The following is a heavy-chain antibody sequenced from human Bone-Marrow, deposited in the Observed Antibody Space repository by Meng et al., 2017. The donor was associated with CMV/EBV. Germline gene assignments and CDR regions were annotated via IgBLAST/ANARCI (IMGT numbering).Heavy chain of an antibody. V-gene: IGHV3-30*02. Sequence: GESLKISCSASGFSFSNYGMHWVRQAPGKGLEWVAFIRYGRSNQDFLDSVKGRFTISRDNSKNTLFLQMNSMRTEDTAMYYCVKDLLLISWYPDAFDIWGQGTMVTVSS. CDR2: IRYGRSNQ. CDR1: GFSFSNYG. CDR3: VKDLLLISWYPDAFDI. D-gene: IGHD6-13*01. J-gene: IGHJ3*02.